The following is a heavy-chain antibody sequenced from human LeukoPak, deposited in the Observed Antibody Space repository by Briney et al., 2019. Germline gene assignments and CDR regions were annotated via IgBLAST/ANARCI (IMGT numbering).Heavy chain of an antibody. CDR3: AKDQQWLVRGRGATNWFDP. CDR2: ISGSGGST. V-gene: IGHV3-23*01. J-gene: IGHJ5*02. Sequence: GGSLRLSCAASGFTFSSCAMSWVRQAPGKGLEWVSAISGSGGSTYYADSVKGRFTISRDNSKNTLYLQMNSLRAEDTAVYYCAKDQQWLVRGRGATNWFDPWGQGTLVTVSS. D-gene: IGHD6-19*01. CDR1: GFTFSSCA.